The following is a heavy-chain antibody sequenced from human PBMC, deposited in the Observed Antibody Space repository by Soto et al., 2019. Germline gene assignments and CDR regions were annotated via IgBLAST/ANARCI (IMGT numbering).Heavy chain of an antibody. V-gene: IGHV5-51*01. Sequence: PGESLKVSCKGSGYSFTIYWIAWVRQMPGKGLECMGIIYPGDSDTRYSPSFEGQVTISADKPINTAYLQWSSLKASDSAMYYCARPFDTSGWYDHWGQGTLVTVSS. CDR1: GYSFTIYW. CDR3: ARPFDTSGWYDH. CDR2: IYPGDSDT. D-gene: IGHD6-19*01. J-gene: IGHJ5*02.